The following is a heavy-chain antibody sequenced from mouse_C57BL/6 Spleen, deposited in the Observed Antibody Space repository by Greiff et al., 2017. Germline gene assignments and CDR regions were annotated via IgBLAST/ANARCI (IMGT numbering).Heavy chain of an antibody. Sequence: DVQLQESGPGLVKPSQSLSLTCSVTGYSITSGYYWNWIRQFPGNKLEWMGYISYDGSNNYNPSLKNRISITRDTSKNQFFLKLNSVTTEDTATYYCARDQDYDGYYWYFDVWGTGTTVTVSS. CDR3: ARDQDYDGYYWYFDV. J-gene: IGHJ1*03. D-gene: IGHD2-3*01. CDR2: ISYDGSN. CDR1: GYSITSGYY. V-gene: IGHV3-6*01.